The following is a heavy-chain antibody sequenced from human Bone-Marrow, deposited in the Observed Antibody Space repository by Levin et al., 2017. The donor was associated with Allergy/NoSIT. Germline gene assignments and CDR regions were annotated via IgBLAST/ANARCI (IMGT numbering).Heavy chain of an antibody. CDR2: TYPGDFDT. CDR1: GYNFVTYW. CDR3: VRREVGYDDSWFQH. V-gene: IGHV5-51*01. Sequence: GESLKISCKASGYNFVTYWIGWVRQRPAKGLEWMGITYPGDFDTRYSRSFEGQVTITVDKSINTAYMEWTSLRASDTATYYCVRREVGYDDSWFQHWGPGTLVTVSS. D-gene: IGHD5-12*01. J-gene: IGHJ4*02.